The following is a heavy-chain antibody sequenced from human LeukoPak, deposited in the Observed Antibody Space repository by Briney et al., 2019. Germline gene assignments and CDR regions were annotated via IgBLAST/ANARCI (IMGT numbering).Heavy chain of an antibody. D-gene: IGHD6-19*01. Sequence: SETLSLTCTVSGGSVRSDSLYWSWIRQPPGKGLEWIGYIHHRGTTNYNPSVKSRVTISVDASRSQFSLKLSSVAAADTAVYYCARDRGYNGGRGAFDIWGQGTMVTVSS. V-gene: IGHV4-61*01. CDR2: IHHRGTT. CDR1: GGSVRSDSLY. J-gene: IGHJ3*02. CDR3: ARDRGYNGGRGAFDI.